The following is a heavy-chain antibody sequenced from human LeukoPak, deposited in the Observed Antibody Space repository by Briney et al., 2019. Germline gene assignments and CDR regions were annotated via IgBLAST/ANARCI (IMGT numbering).Heavy chain of an antibody. D-gene: IGHD6-19*01. CDR2: IYTSGST. J-gene: IGHJ6*03. V-gene: IGHV4-4*07. Sequence: PSETLSLTCTVSGGSISSYYWSWIRQPAGKGLEWIGRIYTSGSTNYNPSLKSRVTMSVDTSKNQFSLKLSPVTAADTAVYYCARDSRAGYYYYYMDVWGKGTTVTVSS. CDR3: ARDSRAGYYYYYMDV. CDR1: GGSISSYY.